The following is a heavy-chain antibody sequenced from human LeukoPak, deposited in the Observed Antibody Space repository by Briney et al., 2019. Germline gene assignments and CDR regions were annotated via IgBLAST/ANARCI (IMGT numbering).Heavy chain of an antibody. CDR1: GYTFTGYY. Sequence: VASVKVSCKASGYTFTGYYMHWVRRAPGQGLEWMGWINPNSGGTNYAQKFQGRVTMTRDTSITTAYMELSRLSSDDTAVYYCARHPGKVTNDWYFDLWGRGTLVTVSS. CDR2: INPNSGGT. CDR3: ARHPGKVTNDWYFDL. J-gene: IGHJ2*01. D-gene: IGHD4-23*01. V-gene: IGHV1-2*02.